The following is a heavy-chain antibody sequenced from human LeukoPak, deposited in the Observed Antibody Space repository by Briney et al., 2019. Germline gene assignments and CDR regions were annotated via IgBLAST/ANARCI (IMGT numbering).Heavy chain of an antibody. J-gene: IGHJ3*02. V-gene: IGHV4-59*01. D-gene: IGHD3-3*01. Sequence: SETLSLTCTVSGGSISSYYWSWIRQPPGKGLEWIGYIYYSGSTNYNPSLKSRVTISVDTSKNQFSLKLSSVTAADTAVYYCARGGTYYDFWSGSRAAFDIWGQGTMVTVSS. CDR3: ARGGTYYDFWSGSRAAFDI. CDR2: IYYSGST. CDR1: GGSISSYY.